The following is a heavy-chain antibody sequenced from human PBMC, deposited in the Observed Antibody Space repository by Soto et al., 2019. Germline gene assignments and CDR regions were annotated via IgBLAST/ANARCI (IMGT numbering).Heavy chain of an antibody. J-gene: IGHJ3*02. CDR3: ARSETAGHKGFDI. V-gene: IGHV1-69*06. Sequence: QVQLEQSGAEVRKPGSSVKVSCKASGGTFSSSAINWLRQAPGQGPEWMGGIIPTFGTSNYIPKLRGRVTITAHTSTNTAYMEVSSLTSEDTAMYYCARSETAGHKGFDIWGQGTMVTVSA. D-gene: IGHD6-19*01. CDR2: IIPTFGTS. CDR1: GGTFSSSA.